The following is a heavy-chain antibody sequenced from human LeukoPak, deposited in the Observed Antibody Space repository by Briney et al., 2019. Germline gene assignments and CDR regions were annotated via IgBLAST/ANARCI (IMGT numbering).Heavy chain of an antibody. Sequence: GGSLRLSCAASGFTFSSYSMNWVRQAPGKGLEWVSSISSSSSYIYYADSVKGRFTISRDNAKNSLYLQMNSLRAEDTAVYYCARDEDCSSTSCYAFDYWGQGTLVTVSS. CDR3: ARDEDCSSTSCYAFDY. D-gene: IGHD2-2*01. CDR2: ISSSSSYI. V-gene: IGHV3-21*01. J-gene: IGHJ4*02. CDR1: GFTFSSYS.